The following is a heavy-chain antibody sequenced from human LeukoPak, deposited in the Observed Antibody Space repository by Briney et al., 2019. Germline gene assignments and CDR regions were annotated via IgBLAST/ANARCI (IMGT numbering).Heavy chain of an antibody. CDR1: GFTFLSYA. J-gene: IGHJ4*02. Sequence: GGSLRLSCSASGFTFLSYAMHWARQAPGKGLEYVSATSSDGGSTYYADSVKGRFTISRDNSKNTLYLQMNSLRAEDTAVYYCAREDFSQYYFDYWGQGTLVTVSS. CDR3: AREDFSQYYFDY. V-gene: IGHV3-64*04. D-gene: IGHD3-3*01. CDR2: TSSDGGST.